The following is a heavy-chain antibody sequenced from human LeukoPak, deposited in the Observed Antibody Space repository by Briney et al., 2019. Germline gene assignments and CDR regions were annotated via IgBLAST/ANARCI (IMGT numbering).Heavy chain of an antibody. J-gene: IGHJ1*01. V-gene: IGHV4-61*02. CDR2: IYTSGST. CDR1: GGSISSGSYY. D-gene: IGHD3-10*01. CDR3: ARVGGSGSYEYFQH. Sequence: SETLSLTCTVSGGSISSGSYYWSWIRQPAGKGLEWIARIYTSGSTNYNPSLKSRVTISVDTSKNQFSLKLSSVTAADTAVYYCARVGGSGSYEYFQHWGQGTLVTVSS.